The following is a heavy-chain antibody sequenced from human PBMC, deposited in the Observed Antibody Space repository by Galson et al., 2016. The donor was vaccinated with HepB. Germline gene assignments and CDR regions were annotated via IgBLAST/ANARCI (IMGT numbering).Heavy chain of an antibody. V-gene: IGHV3-15*01. D-gene: IGHD3-10*01. J-gene: IGHJ3*02. CDR1: GFSFSKVW. CDR3: TTEWFADTFDI. Sequence: SLRLSCAASGFSFSKVWMNWVRQAPGKGLERVGRIKSKIDGETTDYAAPVKGRFTISRDDSKNTLYLQMNSLKTEDTAVYYCTTEWFADTFDIWGQGTMVTVSP. CDR2: IKSKIDGETT.